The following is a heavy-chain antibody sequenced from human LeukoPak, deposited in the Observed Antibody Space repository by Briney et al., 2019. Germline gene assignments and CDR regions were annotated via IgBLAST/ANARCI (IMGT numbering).Heavy chain of an antibody. D-gene: IGHD2-15*01. V-gene: IGHV4-59*01. CDR2: IYYSGST. CDR3: ARGVVYYYYGMDV. CDR1: GGSISSYY. Sequence: PSETLSLTCTVSGGSISSYYWSWIRQPPEKGLEWIGYIYYSGSTNYNPSLKSRVTISVDTSKNQSSLKLSSVTAADTTVYYCARGVVYYYYGMDVWGQGTTVTVSS. J-gene: IGHJ6*02.